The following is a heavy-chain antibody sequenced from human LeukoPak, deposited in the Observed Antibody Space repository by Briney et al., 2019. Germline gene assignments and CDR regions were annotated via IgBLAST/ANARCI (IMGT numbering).Heavy chain of an antibody. CDR3: ARGPIINYYMDV. J-gene: IGHJ6*03. V-gene: IGHV1-69*05. CDR1: GGTFSSYA. CDR2: IIPIFGTA. Sequence: ASVKVSCKASGGTFSSYAISWVRQAPGQGLEWMGRIIPIFGTANYAQKFQGRVTITTDESTSTAYMELSSLRSEDTAVYYCARGPIINYYMDVWGKGTTVTVS.